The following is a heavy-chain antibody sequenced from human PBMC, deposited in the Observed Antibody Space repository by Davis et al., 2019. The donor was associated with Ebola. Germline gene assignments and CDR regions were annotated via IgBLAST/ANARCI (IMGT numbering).Heavy chain of an antibody. V-gene: IGHV3-11*05. CDR2: ISSSSTYT. CDR1: GFTFSDYY. CDR3: AKDLFWWSAADV. D-gene: IGHD2-8*02. J-gene: IGHJ6*02. Sequence: PGGSLRLSCAASGFTFSDYYMSWVRQAPGKGLEYVSYISSSSTYTKYADSVKGRFTISRDNAKNSLYLEINSLRAEDTAVYYCAKDLFWWSAADVWGQGTTVIVSS.